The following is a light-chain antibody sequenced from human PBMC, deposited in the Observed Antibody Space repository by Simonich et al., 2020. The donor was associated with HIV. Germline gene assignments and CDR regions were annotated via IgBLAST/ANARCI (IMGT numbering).Light chain of an antibody. CDR2: GAS. CDR3: QQYGSSPRT. J-gene: IGKJ1*01. CDR1: QSVSSN. V-gene: IGKV3-15*01. Sequence: EIVMTQSPATLSVSPGERATLSCRASQSVSSNLAWYQQKPGQAPRLLIYGASTRATGIPARFSGSGSGTDFTLTISRLEPEDFAVYYYQQYGSSPRTFGQGTKVEIK.